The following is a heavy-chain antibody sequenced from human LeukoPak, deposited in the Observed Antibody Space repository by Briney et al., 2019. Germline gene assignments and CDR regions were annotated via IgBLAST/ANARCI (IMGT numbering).Heavy chain of an antibody. V-gene: IGHV1-2*02. CDR2: INPNSGGT. J-gene: IGHJ4*02. D-gene: IGHD6-13*01. CDR1: GYTFTGYY. Sequence: ASVKVSCKASGYTFTGYYMHWVRQAPGQGLEWMGWINPNSGGTNYAQKFQGRVTMTRDTSISTAYMELSGLGSDDTAVYYCASHPIAAVPYWGQGTLVTVSS. CDR3: ASHPIAAVPY.